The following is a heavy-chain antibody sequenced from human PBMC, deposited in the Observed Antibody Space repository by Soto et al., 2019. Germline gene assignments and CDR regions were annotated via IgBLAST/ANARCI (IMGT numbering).Heavy chain of an antibody. D-gene: IGHD1-26*01. CDR3: ARDRGGSYYGFDY. Sequence: SVKVTCKVSGGTFSSYAISWVRQAPGQGLEWMGGIIPIFGTANYAQKFQGRVTITADESTSTAYMELSSLRAEDTAVYYCARDRGGSYYGFDYWGQGTLVTVSS. V-gene: IGHV1-69*13. J-gene: IGHJ4*02. CDR1: GGTFSSYA. CDR2: IIPIFGTA.